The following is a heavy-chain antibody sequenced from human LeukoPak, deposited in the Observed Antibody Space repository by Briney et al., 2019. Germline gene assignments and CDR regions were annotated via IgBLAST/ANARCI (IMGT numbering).Heavy chain of an antibody. Sequence: GGSLRVCCAASGFRFSTFYMNWVRQAPGKGLEWVANIKEDGSQEYYVDSVKGRFTISRDNAKNSLYLQMNGLRAEDTATYYCAGVVGGSTGGYFAYWGLGTLVTVSS. J-gene: IGHJ4*02. CDR1: GFRFSTFY. CDR2: IKEDGSQE. V-gene: IGHV3-7*04. CDR3: AGVVGGSTGGYFAY. D-gene: IGHD2-8*02.